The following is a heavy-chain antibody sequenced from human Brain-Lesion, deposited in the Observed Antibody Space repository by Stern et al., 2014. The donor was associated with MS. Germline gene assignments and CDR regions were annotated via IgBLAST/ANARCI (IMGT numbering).Heavy chain of an antibody. J-gene: IGHJ5*02. CDR1: GGSVSSTSYA. CDR2: IYYSGNT. V-gene: IGHV4-39*01. CDR3: AGEEDIRYCSGGSCTGNWFDP. D-gene: IGHD2-15*01. Sequence: VQLLESGPGLVKPSETLSLTCTVAGGSVSSTSYAWAWIRQPPGKGLEWIGTIYYSGNTYYSPSLKSRLTISLDTPKNLFSLQLRLVTAADTAVYYCAGEEDIRYCSGGSCTGNWFDPWGQGTLVTVSS.